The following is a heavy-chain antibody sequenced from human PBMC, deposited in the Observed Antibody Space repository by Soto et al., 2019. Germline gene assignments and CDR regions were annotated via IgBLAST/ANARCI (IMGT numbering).Heavy chain of an antibody. CDR2: IRSKAYGGTT. CDR3: TRDRITMVRGVISYYYYYGMDV. D-gene: IGHD3-10*01. Sequence: NPGGSLRLSCTASGFTFGDYAMSWFRQAPGKGLEWVGFIRSKAYGGTTEYAASVKGRFTISRDDSKSIAYLQMNSLKTEDTAVYYCTRDRITMVRGVISYYYYYGMDVWGQGTTVTVSS. V-gene: IGHV3-49*05. CDR1: GFTFGDYA. J-gene: IGHJ6*02.